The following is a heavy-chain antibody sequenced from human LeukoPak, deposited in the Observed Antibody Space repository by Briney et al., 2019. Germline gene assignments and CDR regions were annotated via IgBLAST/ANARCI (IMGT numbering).Heavy chain of an antibody. J-gene: IGHJ6*02. CDR2: ISSSGSTI. CDR1: GFTSSSYE. CDR3: ARDPGYYYDSSGYYYYYYYGMDV. Sequence: GGSLRLSCAASGFTSSSYEMNWVRQAPGKGLEWVSYISSSGSTIYYADSVKGRFTISRDNAKNSLYLQMNSLRAEDTAVYYCARDPGYYYDSSGYYYYYYYGMDVWGQGTTVTVSS. D-gene: IGHD3-22*01. V-gene: IGHV3-48*03.